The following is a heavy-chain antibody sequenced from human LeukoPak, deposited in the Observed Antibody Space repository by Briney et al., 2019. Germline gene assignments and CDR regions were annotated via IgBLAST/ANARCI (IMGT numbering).Heavy chain of an antibody. D-gene: IGHD3-10*01. CDR2: IYTSGST. CDR1: GGSISSYY. J-gene: IGHJ5*02. V-gene: IGHV4-4*07. CDR3: ARDQYYYGSGPPFDP. Sequence: SETLSLTCTVSGGSISSYYWSWIRQPSGKGLEWTGRIYTSGSTNYNPSLKSRVTMSVDTSKNQFSLKLNSVTAADTAVYYCARDQYYYGSGPPFDPWGQGTLVIVYS.